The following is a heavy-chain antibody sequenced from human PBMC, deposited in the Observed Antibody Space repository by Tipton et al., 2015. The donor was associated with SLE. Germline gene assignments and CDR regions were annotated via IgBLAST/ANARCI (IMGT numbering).Heavy chain of an antibody. Sequence: TLSLTCTVSGGSISSGSYYLSWIRQPAGKGLEWIGRIYTSGSTNYNPSLKSRVTISVDTSKNQFSLKLSSVTAADTAGYYCARANDSSAPGTFDFWGQGTMVTVSS. D-gene: IGHD3-22*01. CDR3: ARANDSSAPGTFDF. CDR1: GGSISSGSYY. V-gene: IGHV4-61*02. CDR2: IYTSGST. J-gene: IGHJ3*01.